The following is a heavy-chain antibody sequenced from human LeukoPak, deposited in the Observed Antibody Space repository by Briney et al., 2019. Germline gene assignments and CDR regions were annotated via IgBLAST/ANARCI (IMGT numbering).Heavy chain of an antibody. D-gene: IGHD1-26*01. V-gene: IGHV3-33*06. CDR3: AKDSKSRYSGSYFDWFGP. CDR1: GFTFSSYG. J-gene: IGHJ5*02. CDR2: IWYDGSNK. Sequence: PGRSLRLSCAASGFTFSSYGMHWVRQAPGKGLEWVAVIWYDGSNKYYADSVKGRFTISRDNSKNTLYLQMNSLRAEDTAVYYCAKDSKSRYSGSYFDWFGPWGQGTLVTVSS.